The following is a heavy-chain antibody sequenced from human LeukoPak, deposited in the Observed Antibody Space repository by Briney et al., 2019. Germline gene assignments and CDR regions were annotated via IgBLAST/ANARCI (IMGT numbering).Heavy chain of an antibody. CDR1: GGTFSSYA. D-gene: IGHD4-17*01. Sequence: SVKVSCKASGGTFSSYAISWVRQAPGQGLEWMGGIIPIFGTANYAQKFQGRVTITADESTSTAYMELSSLRSEDTAVYYRARAYGDYSWSGGMDVWGQGTTVTVSS. J-gene: IGHJ6*02. CDR3: ARAYGDYSWSGGMDV. CDR2: IIPIFGTA. V-gene: IGHV1-69*13.